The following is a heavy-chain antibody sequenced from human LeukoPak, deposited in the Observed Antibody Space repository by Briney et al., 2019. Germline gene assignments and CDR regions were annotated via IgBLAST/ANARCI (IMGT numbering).Heavy chain of an antibody. Sequence: PSETLSLTCAVSGGSISSSNLWSWVRQPPGKGLEWIEEIYHSGSTNYNPSLKSRVTISVDTSKNQFSPKLSSVTAADTAVYYCARDPAGYWGQGTLVTVSS. CDR3: ARDPAGY. V-gene: IGHV4-4*02. CDR2: IYHSGST. J-gene: IGHJ4*02. CDR1: GGSISSSNL.